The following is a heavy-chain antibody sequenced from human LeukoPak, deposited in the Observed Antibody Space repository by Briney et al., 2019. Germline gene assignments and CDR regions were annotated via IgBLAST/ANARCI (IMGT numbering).Heavy chain of an antibody. J-gene: IGHJ6*02. Sequence: PGGSLRLFCAASGFPFSSYWMHWVRQVPGKGPLWVSRINSDGSATIYADSVRGRFTISRDNAKNTLYLQMSGLRVEDTAVYHCASDSPYYGMDVWGQGTTVTVSS. CDR1: GFPFSSYW. V-gene: IGHV3-74*01. CDR3: ASDSPYYGMDV. CDR2: INSDGSAT.